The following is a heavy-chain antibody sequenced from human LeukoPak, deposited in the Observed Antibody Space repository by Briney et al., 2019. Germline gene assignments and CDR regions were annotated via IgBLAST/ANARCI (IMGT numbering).Heavy chain of an antibody. CDR1: GGSFTGHY. Sequence: SETLSLTCAVYGGSFTGHYWSWIRQPPGKGLEWIGEIDHSGSTHYNPSLKSRVTISVDTSKNQFSLKLSSVTAADTAVYYCASRYYYGSGSRRNYYMDVWGKGTTVTVSS. CDR3: ASRYYYGSGSRRNYYMDV. V-gene: IGHV4-34*01. D-gene: IGHD3-10*01. CDR2: IDHSGST. J-gene: IGHJ6*03.